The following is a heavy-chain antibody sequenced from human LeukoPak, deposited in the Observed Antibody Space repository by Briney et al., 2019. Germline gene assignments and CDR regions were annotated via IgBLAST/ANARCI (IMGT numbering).Heavy chain of an antibody. J-gene: IGHJ6*03. V-gene: IGHV4-34*01. Sequence: PSETLSLTCAVYGGSFSGYYWSWIRQPPGKGLEWIGEINHSGSTNYNPSLKSRVTISVDTSKNQFSLKLSSVTAADTAVYFCARGFRGGDCYFQFYYYYYMDVWGKGTTVTISS. D-gene: IGHD2-21*02. CDR3: ARGFRGGDCYFQFYYYYYMDV. CDR2: INHSGST. CDR1: GGSFSGYY.